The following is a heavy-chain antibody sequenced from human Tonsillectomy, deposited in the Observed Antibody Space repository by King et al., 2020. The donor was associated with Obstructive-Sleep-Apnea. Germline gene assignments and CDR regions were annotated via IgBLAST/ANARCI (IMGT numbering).Heavy chain of an antibody. J-gene: IGHJ5*02. V-gene: IGHV4-59*08. CDR2: IYYSGST. Sequence: QLQESGPGLVKPSETLSLTCTVSGGSISSYYWSWIRQPPGKGLEWIGFIYYSGSTNYNPSLKSRVTISVDTSKKSFSLKLTSVTAADTAVYYCARRVGFSSSWYGFDPWGQGTPVTVSA. CDR1: GGSISSYY. CDR3: ARRVGFSSSWYGFDP. D-gene: IGHD6-13*01.